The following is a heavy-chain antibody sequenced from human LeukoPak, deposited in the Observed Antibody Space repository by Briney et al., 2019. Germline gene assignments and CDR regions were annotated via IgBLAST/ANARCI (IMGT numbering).Heavy chain of an antibody. Sequence: PSETLSLTCAVYGGSFSGYYWSWIRQPPGKGLEWIGEINHSGSTNYNPSLKSRVAISVDTSKNQFSLKLSSVTAADTAVYYCARGGPLQQLVRYWGQGTLVTVSS. D-gene: IGHD1-1*01. J-gene: IGHJ4*02. CDR1: GGSFSGYY. V-gene: IGHV4-34*01. CDR3: ARGGPLQQLVRY. CDR2: INHSGST.